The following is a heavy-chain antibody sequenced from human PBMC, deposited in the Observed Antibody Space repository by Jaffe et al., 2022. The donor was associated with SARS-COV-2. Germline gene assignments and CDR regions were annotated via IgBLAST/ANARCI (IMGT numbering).Heavy chain of an antibody. CDR2: IYSGGNT. CDR1: GFTVSSSY. Sequence: EVQLVESGGGLVQPGGSLRLSCAASGFTVSSSYMNWVRQAPGKGLEWVSVIYSGGNTFYADSVKGRFTISRDISKNTLYLQMNSLRVEDTALYYCARDYGGTATTISPFDYWGLGTLVTVSS. J-gene: IGHJ4*02. D-gene: IGHD1-7*01. CDR3: ARDYGGTATTISPFDY. V-gene: IGHV3-66*02.